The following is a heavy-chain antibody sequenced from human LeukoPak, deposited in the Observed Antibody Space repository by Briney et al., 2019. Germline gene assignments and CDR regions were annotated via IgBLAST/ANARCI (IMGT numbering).Heavy chain of an antibody. CDR1: GFTFSSYA. D-gene: IGHD3-22*01. V-gene: IGHV3-23*01. CDR3: AKEYGSSGSLGAAGTFDY. Sequence: GGSLRLSCAASGFTFSSYAMSWVRQAPGKGLEWVSAISGSGGSTYYADSVKGRFTISRDNSKNTLYLQMNSLRAEDTAVYYCAKEYGSSGSLGAAGTFDYWGQGTLVTVSS. CDR2: ISGSGGST. J-gene: IGHJ4*02.